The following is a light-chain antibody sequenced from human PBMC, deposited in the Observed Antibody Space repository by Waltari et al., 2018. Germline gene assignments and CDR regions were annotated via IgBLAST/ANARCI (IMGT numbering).Light chain of an antibody. Sequence: EIVMTQSPATLSVSPGDSATLSCRASQHVSSNLAWYQQNLGQAPRLLSYSASTRATGIPARFSGSASGTEFTLTISSLQSEDFAVYYCQQYNNWPLLTFGGGTKVEIK. CDR3: QQYNNWPLLT. J-gene: IGKJ4*01. CDR2: SAS. V-gene: IGKV3-15*01. CDR1: QHVSSN.